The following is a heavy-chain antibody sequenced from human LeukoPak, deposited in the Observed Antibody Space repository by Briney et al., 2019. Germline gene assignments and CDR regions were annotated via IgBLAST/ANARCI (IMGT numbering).Heavy chain of an antibody. J-gene: IGHJ3*02. CDR3: AKAVGSLDPFDI. Sequence: GGSLRLSCAASGFTFSSYGMHWVRQAPGKGLEWVAVIWYDGSNKYYADSVKGRFTISRDNSKNTLYLQMNSLRAEDTAVYYCAKAVGSLDPFDIWGQGTMVTVSS. V-gene: IGHV3-33*06. CDR2: IWYDGSNK. CDR1: GFTFSSYG. D-gene: IGHD4-23*01.